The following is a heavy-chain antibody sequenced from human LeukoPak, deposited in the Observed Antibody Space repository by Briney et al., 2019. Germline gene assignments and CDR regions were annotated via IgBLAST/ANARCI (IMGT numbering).Heavy chain of an antibody. J-gene: IGHJ4*02. D-gene: IGHD6-19*01. CDR2: IYYTGST. Sequence: SETLSLTCTVSGGSVSDYYWSWIRQSPGKGLEWIGYIYYTGSTSYNPSLRSRVTMSADTSKNQFSLKLSSVTAADTAVYYCARGRLARSPYFDYWGQGTLVTVSS. CDR1: GGSVSDYY. CDR3: ARGRLARSPYFDY. V-gene: IGHV4-59*02.